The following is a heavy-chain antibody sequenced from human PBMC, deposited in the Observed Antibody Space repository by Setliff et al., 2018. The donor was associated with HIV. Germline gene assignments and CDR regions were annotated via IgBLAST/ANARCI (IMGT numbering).Heavy chain of an antibody. CDR1: GDSVSSNSAA. V-gene: IGHV6-1*01. CDR3: STDSSGYYSFDY. D-gene: IGHD3-22*01. CDR2: TYYRSKWYN. Sequence: SQTLSLTCAISGDSVSSNSAAWNWIRQSPSRGLEWLGRTYYRSKWYNDYAVSVKSRITINPDTSKNQFSLQLSSVTAADTAVYFCSTDSSGYYSFDYWGQGTLVTVSS. J-gene: IGHJ4*02.